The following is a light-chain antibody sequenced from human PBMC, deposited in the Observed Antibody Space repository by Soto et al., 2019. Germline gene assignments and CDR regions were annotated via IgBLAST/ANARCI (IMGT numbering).Light chain of an antibody. V-gene: IGKV3-20*01. CDR3: QQYGSSPRT. J-gene: IGKJ1*01. CDR1: QSISSSY. CDR2: GAS. Sequence: VLTQSPATLSVSPGKRATLSCRASQSISSSYLAWYQQRPGQAPRLLIYGASSRATGIPDRFSGSGSGTDFTLTISRLEPEDFAVYYCQQYGSSPRTFGQGTKVDIK.